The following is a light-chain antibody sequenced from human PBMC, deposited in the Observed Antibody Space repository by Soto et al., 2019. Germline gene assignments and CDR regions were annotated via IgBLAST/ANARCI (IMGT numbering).Light chain of an antibody. V-gene: IGKV4-1*01. Sequence: DIVMTQSPDSLAVSLGERATINCKSRQSVLYSSNNKNYLVWYQQKPGQPPKLLIYWASTRESGVPDRFSGSGSGTDFTLTISSLQAEDVAVYYCQQYYSTPLTFGGGTKVEI. CDR2: WAS. CDR3: QQYYSTPLT. J-gene: IGKJ4*01. CDR1: QSVLYSSNNKNY.